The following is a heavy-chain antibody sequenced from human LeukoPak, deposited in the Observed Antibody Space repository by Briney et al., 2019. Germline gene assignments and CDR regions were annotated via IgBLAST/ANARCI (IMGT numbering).Heavy chain of an antibody. CDR3: TRDPDALDY. J-gene: IGHJ4*02. V-gene: IGHV3-48*02. CDR2: IRSSGSTI. CDR1: GFTFSSYS. Sequence: GGALRLSCAASGFTFSSYSMNWVRQAPGKGLEGFAYIRSSGSTIYYSDSVKGRFTISRDTAKNSLYLQMNSLRDEDTAVYYCTRDPDALDYWGQGTLVTVSS.